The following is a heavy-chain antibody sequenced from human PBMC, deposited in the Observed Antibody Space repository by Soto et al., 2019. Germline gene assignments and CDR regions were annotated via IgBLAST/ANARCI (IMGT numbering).Heavy chain of an antibody. CDR2: ISSSSSYI. D-gene: IGHD1-7*01. CDR1: GFTFSSYS. J-gene: IGHJ4*02. Sequence: EVQLVESGGGLVKPGGSLRLSCAASGFTFSSYSMNWVRQAPGKGLEWVSSISSSSSYIYYADSVEGRFTISRDNAKNSLYLQMNSLRAEDTAVYYCAREFLELADGVFDYWGQGTLVTVSS. V-gene: IGHV3-21*01. CDR3: AREFLELADGVFDY.